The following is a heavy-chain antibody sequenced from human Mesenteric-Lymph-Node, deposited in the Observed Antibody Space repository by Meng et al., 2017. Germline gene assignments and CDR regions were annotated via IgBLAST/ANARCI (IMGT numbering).Heavy chain of an antibody. J-gene: IGHJ6*02. D-gene: IGHD3-10*01. Sequence: GESLKISCAASGFAFNGYTMHWVRQAPGRGLEWVSLINSDGGSTYYVDSVKGRFTISRDNTKNALYLQMNSLRTEDTALYYCAKDGTYGSGGYYYYGMDVWGQGTMVTVAS. V-gene: IGHV3-43*01. CDR2: INSDGGST. CDR1: GFAFNGYT. CDR3: AKDGTYGSGGYYYYGMDV.